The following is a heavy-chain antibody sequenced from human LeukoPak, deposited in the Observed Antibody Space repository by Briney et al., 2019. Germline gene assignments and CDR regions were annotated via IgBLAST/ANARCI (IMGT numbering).Heavy chain of an antibody. CDR1: GGSFSGYY. Sequence: SETLSLTCAVYGGSFSGYYWSWIRQPPGKGLEWIGEINHSGSTNYNPSLKSRVTISVDTSKNQFSLKLSSVTAADTAVYYCAREVAARYYDFWSGDLGYFDYWGQGTLVTVSS. V-gene: IGHV4-34*01. D-gene: IGHD3-3*01. CDR3: AREVAARYYDFWSGDLGYFDY. J-gene: IGHJ4*02. CDR2: INHSGST.